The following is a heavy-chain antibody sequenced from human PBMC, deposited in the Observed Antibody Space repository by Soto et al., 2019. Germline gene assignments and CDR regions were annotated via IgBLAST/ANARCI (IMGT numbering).Heavy chain of an antibody. V-gene: IGHV4-4*07. Sequence: QVRLQESGPGLVKPSETLSLTCTVSGVSITPYFWSWIRQPAGKAPEWVGHIYASGRTTYNPSLKSRVTMFVSPTQVSLRLTSVTAADTAVYYCARHFDVDPSLDQYYFDLWGRGALVTVSS. CDR1: GVSITPYF. J-gene: IGHJ2*01. CDR3: ARHFDVDPSLDQYYFDL. D-gene: IGHD3-9*01. CDR2: IYASGRT.